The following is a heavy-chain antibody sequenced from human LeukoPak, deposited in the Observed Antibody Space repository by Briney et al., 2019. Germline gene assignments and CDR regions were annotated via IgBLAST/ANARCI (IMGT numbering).Heavy chain of an antibody. V-gene: IGHV3-30*02. J-gene: IGHJ4*02. CDR3: ARGLRTLSTY. Sequence: GGSLRLSCAASGFTFSSYYMHWVRQAPGKGLEWVAFIRYDGSNKYYADSVKGRFTISRDNSKNTLYLQMNSLRAEDTAVYYCARGLRTLSTYWGQGTLVTVSS. CDR1: GFTFSSYY. CDR2: IRYDGSNK. D-gene: IGHD4-17*01.